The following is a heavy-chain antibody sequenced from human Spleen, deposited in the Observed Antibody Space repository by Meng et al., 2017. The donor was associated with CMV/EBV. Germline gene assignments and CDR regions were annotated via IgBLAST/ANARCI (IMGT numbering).Heavy chain of an antibody. Sequence: GGSLRLSCAASGFTVSSNHMGWVRQAPGKGLEWVSVIYTGGATHYADSVKGRFTISRDNSNNTLYLQLNSLRAEDTAVYYCAKAFSASWYREYYDDWGQGTLVTVSS. CDR1: GFTVSSNH. CDR2: IYTGGAT. J-gene: IGHJ4*02. CDR3: AKAFSASWYREYYDD. D-gene: IGHD6-13*01. V-gene: IGHV3-53*05.